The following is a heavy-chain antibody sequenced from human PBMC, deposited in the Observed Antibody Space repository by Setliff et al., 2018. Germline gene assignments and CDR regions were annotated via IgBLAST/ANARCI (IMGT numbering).Heavy chain of an antibody. CDR1: GDSISSGNW. V-gene: IGHV4-4*02. Sequence: SETLSLTCAVSGDSISSGNWWSWVRQPPEKGLEWIGEINHSGSSNYNASLKSRLIITRDTSKNQISLKLTSVTAADTAVYYCGRGFSRIEGWGNWFDPWGQGILVTVSS. J-gene: IGHJ5*02. D-gene: IGHD2-15*01. CDR3: GRGFSRIEGWGNWFDP. CDR2: INHSGSS.